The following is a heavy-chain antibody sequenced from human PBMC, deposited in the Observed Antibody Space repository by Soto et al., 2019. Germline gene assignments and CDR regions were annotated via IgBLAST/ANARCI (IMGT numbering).Heavy chain of an antibody. CDR2: IRSKAYGGTT. V-gene: IGHV3-49*04. D-gene: IGHD6-13*01. CDR1: GFTFGDYA. CDR3: TSFSSSWYY. J-gene: IGHJ4*02. Sequence: GGSLRLSCTASGFTFGDYAMSWVRQAPGKGLEWVGFIRSKAYGGTTEYAASVKGRFTISRDDSKSIAYLQMNSLKTEDTAVYYCTSFSSSWYYWGQGTLVTVSS.